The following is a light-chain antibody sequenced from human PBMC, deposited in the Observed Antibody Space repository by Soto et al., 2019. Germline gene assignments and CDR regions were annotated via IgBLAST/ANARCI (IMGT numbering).Light chain of an antibody. J-gene: IGLJ3*02. V-gene: IGLV2-8*01. Sequence: QSVLTQPPSASGSPGQSVTISCTGTSSDVGAYNYVSWYQQHAGKAPKLVIYEVTKRPSGVPDRFSGSKSANTASLTVSGLQAEDEADYYCSSFAVSNTWVFGGGTKLTVL. CDR3: SSFAVSNTWV. CDR1: SSDVGAYNY. CDR2: EVT.